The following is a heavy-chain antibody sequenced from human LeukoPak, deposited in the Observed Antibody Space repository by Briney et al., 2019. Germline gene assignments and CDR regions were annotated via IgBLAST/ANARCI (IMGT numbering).Heavy chain of an antibody. CDR3: ARPLNYYDSSGYYGYYGMDV. Sequence: GVSLSLSCAASGFTFSSCSMIWVRQAPGKGLEWVSSISSSSSYIYYEDSVKGRFTIFRDNAKNSLYLQMNSLRAEDTAVYYCARPLNYYDSSGYYGYYGMDVWGQGTTVTVSS. D-gene: IGHD3-22*01. J-gene: IGHJ6*02. V-gene: IGHV3-21*01. CDR2: ISSSSSYI. CDR1: GFTFSSCS.